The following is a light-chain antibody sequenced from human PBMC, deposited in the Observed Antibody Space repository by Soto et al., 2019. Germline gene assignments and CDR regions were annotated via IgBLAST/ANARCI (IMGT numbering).Light chain of an antibody. CDR3: CSYAGCYSLYV. V-gene: IGLV2-11*01. Sequence: QSVLTQPRSVSGSPGQSVTISCTGTSSDVGGYNYVSWYQQHPGKAPKLIIYDVSERPSGVPDRFSGSKSGNTASLTISGLLADDEGDGNCCSYAGCYSLYVFGTGTQVA. CDR1: SSDVGGYNY. CDR2: DVS. J-gene: IGLJ1*01.